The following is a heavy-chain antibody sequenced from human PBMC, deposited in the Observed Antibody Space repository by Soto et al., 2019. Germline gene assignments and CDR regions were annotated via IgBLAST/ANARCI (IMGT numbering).Heavy chain of an antibody. Sequence: QVQLVESGGGVVQPGRSLRFSCAASGFTFSNYGMHWVRQAPGKGLEWVAVISADGSNKFYVDSVKGRFTISRDNSTNTVYLQMNSRRVEDTAVYYCAKDRGSGWNYYGLDAWGQGTTVTVSS. CDR1: GFTFSNYG. CDR2: ISADGSNK. CDR3: AKDRGSGWNYYGLDA. V-gene: IGHV3-30*18. D-gene: IGHD6-19*01. J-gene: IGHJ6*02.